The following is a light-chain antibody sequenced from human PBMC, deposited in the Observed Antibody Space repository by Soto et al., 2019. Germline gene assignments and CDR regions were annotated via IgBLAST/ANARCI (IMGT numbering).Light chain of an antibody. Sequence: EIVMTPSPATLSVSPVERATLSCRASQSVSSNLAWYQQKPGQAPRLLIYGASTRATGIPARFSGSGSGTEFTLTISSLQSEEFAVYYCQQYNNWLTFGGGTKVDIK. J-gene: IGKJ4*01. CDR2: GAS. CDR1: QSVSSN. CDR3: QQYNNWLT. V-gene: IGKV3-15*01.